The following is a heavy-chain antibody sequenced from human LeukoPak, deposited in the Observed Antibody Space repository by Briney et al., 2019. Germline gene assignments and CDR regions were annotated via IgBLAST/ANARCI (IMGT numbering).Heavy chain of an antibody. V-gene: IGHV4-4*07. CDR2: IYTSGNT. D-gene: IGHD6-6*01. J-gene: IGHJ4*02. CDR3: ARAPSSSSRPFDF. CDR1: GGSISRYY. Sequence: SETLSLTCTVSGGSISRYYWSWLRQPAGKGLEWIGRIYTSGNTNYNPSLTSRLNMSVDTSKNWFSLKLSSVTAADTALYYCARAPSSSSRPFDFWGQGTLVTVSS.